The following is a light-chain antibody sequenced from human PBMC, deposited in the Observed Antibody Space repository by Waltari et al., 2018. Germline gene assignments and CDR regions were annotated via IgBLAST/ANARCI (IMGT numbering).Light chain of an antibody. Sequence: DIQMTQFPFTLSASVGDIVTSTCRASQTIHNWLAWYKQKPGKAPKRLLYRASTLQSGVPSRFSGSGSVRDYALTISSLQPDDIGTYYCQQYNIYSWTFGQGTKVEI. CDR3: QQYNIYSWT. V-gene: IGKV1-5*03. CDR1: QTIHNW. J-gene: IGKJ1*01. CDR2: RAS.